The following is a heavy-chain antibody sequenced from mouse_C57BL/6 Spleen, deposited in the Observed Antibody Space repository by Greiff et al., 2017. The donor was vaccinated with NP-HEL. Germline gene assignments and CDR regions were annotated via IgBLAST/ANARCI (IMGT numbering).Heavy chain of an antibody. Sequence: DVQLQESGPGLVKPSQSLSLTCSVTGYSITSGYYWNWIRQFPGNKLEWMGYISYDGSNNYNPSLKNRISITRDTSKNQFFLKLNSVTTEDTATYYCARRVRNYSDYAMDYWGQGTSVTVSS. D-gene: IGHD2-1*01. CDR1: GYSITSGYY. CDR3: ARRVRNYSDYAMDY. J-gene: IGHJ4*01. CDR2: ISYDGSN. V-gene: IGHV3-6*01.